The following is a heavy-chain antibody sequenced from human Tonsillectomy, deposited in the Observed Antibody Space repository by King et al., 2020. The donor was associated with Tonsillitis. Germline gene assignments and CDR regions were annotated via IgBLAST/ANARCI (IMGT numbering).Heavy chain of an antibody. CDR1: GFTFSSYS. V-gene: IGHV3-48*01. CDR2: ISSVGSII. J-gene: IGHJ6*02. CDR3: ARESPQYGMDV. Sequence: VQLVESGGGLVQPGGSLRLSCAASGFTFSSYSMNWVRQAPGKGLEWVSYISSVGSIIYYADSVKGRFTNFRDSAKNSLYVQMHSLRAEDTAVYYCARESPQYGMDVWGQGTAVTVSS.